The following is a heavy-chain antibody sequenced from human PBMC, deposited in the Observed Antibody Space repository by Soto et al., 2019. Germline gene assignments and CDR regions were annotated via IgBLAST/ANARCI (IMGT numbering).Heavy chain of an antibody. V-gene: IGHV1-18*01. J-gene: IGHJ4*02. Sequence: ASVKVSCKASGYTFTSYGISWVRQAPGQGLEWMGWISAYNGNTNYAQKLQGRVTMTTDTSTSTAYMELRSLRSDDTAVYYCARAGGDIVLIVYAADLDYWGQGSLVTVSA. D-gene: IGHD2-8*01. CDR2: ISAYNGNT. CDR1: GYTFTSYG. CDR3: ARAGGDIVLIVYAADLDY.